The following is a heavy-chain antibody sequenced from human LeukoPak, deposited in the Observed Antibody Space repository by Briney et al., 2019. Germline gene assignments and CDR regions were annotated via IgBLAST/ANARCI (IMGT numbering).Heavy chain of an antibody. Sequence: ASVKVSCKASGYTFTSYSISWVRQAPGQGLEWMGWISAYNGNTNYAQKLQGRVTMTTDTSTSTAYMELRSLRSDDTAVYYCAREGPSRVTIFGVVISRAKRAMDVWGKGTTVTVSS. CDR2: ISAYNGNT. D-gene: IGHD3-3*01. CDR3: AREGPSRVTIFGVVISRAKRAMDV. CDR1: GYTFTSYS. J-gene: IGHJ6*03. V-gene: IGHV1-18*01.